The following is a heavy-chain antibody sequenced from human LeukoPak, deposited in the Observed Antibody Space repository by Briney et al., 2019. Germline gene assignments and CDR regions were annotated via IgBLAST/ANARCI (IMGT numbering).Heavy chain of an antibody. CDR3: ARVVPTTGSPYWFDP. CDR2: IYYRATT. D-gene: IGHD4/OR15-4a*01. Sequence: SETLSLTCTVSGGSISSGGYYWSWIRQHPGNGLEWFGHIYYRATTYYNQSLKSRVTISVDTSKNLFSLKLRSVTAAVTPVYYCARVVPTTGSPYWFDPWGQGTLVTVSS. J-gene: IGHJ5*01. V-gene: IGHV4-31*03. CDR1: GGSISSGGYY.